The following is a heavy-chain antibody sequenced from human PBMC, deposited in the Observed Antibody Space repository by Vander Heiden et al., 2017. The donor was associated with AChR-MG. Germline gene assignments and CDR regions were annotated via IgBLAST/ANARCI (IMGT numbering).Heavy chain of an antibody. CDR2: IYYSGST. CDR3: AIAVGGGSRGNWFDP. Sequence: QVQLQESGPGLVKPSETLSLTCTVSGGSISSYYWSWIRQPPGKGLEWIGYIYYSGSTKYNPSCKSRVTISVDTSKNQVSMKLSSVTAADTAVYYCAIAVGGGSRGNWFDPWGQGTLVTVSS. CDR1: GGSISSYY. D-gene: IGHD3-16*01. J-gene: IGHJ5*02. V-gene: IGHV4-59*12.